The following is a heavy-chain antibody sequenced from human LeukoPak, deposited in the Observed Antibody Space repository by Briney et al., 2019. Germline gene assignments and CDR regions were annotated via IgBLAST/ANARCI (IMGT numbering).Heavy chain of an antibody. CDR2: IYSGGST. D-gene: IGHD6-19*01. CDR1: GFTVSSNY. Sequence: PGGSLRLSCAASGFTVSSNYMSWVRQAPGKGLEWVSVIYSGGSTYYADSVKGRFTISRDNSKNTLYLQMNSLRAEDTAVYYCAREYSSGWPPTVYGMDVWGQGTTVTVSS. J-gene: IGHJ6*02. V-gene: IGHV3-53*01. CDR3: AREYSSGWPPTVYGMDV.